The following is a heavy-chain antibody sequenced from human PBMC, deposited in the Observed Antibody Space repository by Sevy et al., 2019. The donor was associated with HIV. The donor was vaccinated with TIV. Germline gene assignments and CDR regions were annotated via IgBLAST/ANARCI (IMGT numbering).Heavy chain of an antibody. J-gene: IGHJ4*02. V-gene: IGHV4-38-2*02. CDR1: GYSINNGYY. CDR2: IYHSGST. CDR3: ARDIASVDY. D-gene: IGHD6-13*01. Sequence: SETLSLTCTVSGYSINNGYYWGWIRQPPRKGLEWIGTIYHSGSTYYNPSLESRVTISVDTSKNQFSLNLTSVTAADTAVYYCARDIASVDYWGQGTLVTVSS.